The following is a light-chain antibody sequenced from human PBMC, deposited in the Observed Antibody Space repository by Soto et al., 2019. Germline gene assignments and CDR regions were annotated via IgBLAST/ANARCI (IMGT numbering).Light chain of an antibody. CDR2: KVS. J-gene: IGLJ3*02. Sequence: QSVLTQSASVSGSPGQSITISCTGTSSDVGGYNYVSWYQQYPGRVPKLLIYKVSNRPSGVSNRFSGSKSGNTASLTISGLQAEDEADYYCCSCVSGSPFDVLFGGGTKLTVL. V-gene: IGLV2-14*01. CDR1: SSDVGGYNY. CDR3: CSCVSGSPFDVL.